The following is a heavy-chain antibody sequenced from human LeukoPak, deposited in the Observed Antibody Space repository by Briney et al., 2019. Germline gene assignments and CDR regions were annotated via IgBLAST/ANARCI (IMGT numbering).Heavy chain of an antibody. J-gene: IGHJ4*02. D-gene: IGHD6-13*01. CDR3: ARSSWSGSYFDS. CDR2: IFYSESA. Sequence: SETLSLTCAVSGYSVSSGYYWGWIRQPPGKGLEWIGSIFYSESAYHNPSLRSRVTISLDTSKNQFSLNLRSATAADTAVYYCARSSWSGSYFDSWGPGNLVTVSS. CDR1: GYSVSSGYY. V-gene: IGHV4-38-2*01.